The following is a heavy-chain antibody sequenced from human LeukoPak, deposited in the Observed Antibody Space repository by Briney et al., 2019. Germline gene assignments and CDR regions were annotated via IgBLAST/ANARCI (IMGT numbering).Heavy chain of an antibody. Sequence: GASLKISCKGSGYSFTSYWIGWVRPLPGKGLEWMGIIYPGDSDTRYSPSFQGQVTISADKSISTAYLQWSSLKASDTAMYYCARQAIFGVVTAFDPWGQGTLVTVSS. V-gene: IGHV5-51*01. CDR1: GYSFTSYW. J-gene: IGHJ5*02. CDR2: IYPGDSDT. D-gene: IGHD3-3*01. CDR3: ARQAIFGVVTAFDP.